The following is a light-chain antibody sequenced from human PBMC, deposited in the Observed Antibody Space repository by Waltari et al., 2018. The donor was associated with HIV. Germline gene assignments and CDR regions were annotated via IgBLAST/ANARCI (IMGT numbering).Light chain of an antibody. CDR3: SSYTGSSAGV. CDR2: EVS. Sequence: QSALTLPASVSASPGHSLTISCPCASSDVGGYNYISWYQQHPGKAPTLMIYEVSNRPSGASNRFSGSKSGTTASPTISGLRAEDEADYYCSSYTGSSAGVFGGGTKLTVL. J-gene: IGLJ3*02. CDR1: SSDVGGYNY. V-gene: IGLV2-14*01.